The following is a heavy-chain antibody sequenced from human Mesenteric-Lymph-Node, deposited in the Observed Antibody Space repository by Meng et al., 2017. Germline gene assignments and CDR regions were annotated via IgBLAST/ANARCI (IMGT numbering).Heavy chain of an antibody. V-gene: IGHV4-4*02. D-gene: IGHD6-19*01. CDR1: GCSISISTS. CDR3: ARDPYATGWAG. Sequence: VGLQGSGPVLVKPSGTLSLAGALSGCSISISTSLSWVRQPPGKGLEWIGEIYHSGGTNYNPSLRGRVTISLDKSKNQFSLTLRSVTAADTAVYYCARDPYATGWAGWGQGTLVTVSS. CDR2: IYHSGGT. J-gene: IGHJ4*02.